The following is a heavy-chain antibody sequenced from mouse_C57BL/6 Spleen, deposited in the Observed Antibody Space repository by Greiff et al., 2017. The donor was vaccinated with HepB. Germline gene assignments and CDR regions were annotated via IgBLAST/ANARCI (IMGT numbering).Heavy chain of an antibody. CDR3: ASIYYDYEGFAY. J-gene: IGHJ3*01. V-gene: IGHV1-59*01. CDR2: IDPSDSYT. CDR1: GYTFTSYW. D-gene: IGHD2-4*01. Sequence: VKLQQPGAELVRPGTSVKLSCKASGYTFTSYWMHWVKQRPGQGLEWIGVIDPSDSYTNYNQKFKGKATLTVDTSSSTAYMQLSSLTSEDSAVYYCASIYYDYEGFAYWGQGTLVTVSA.